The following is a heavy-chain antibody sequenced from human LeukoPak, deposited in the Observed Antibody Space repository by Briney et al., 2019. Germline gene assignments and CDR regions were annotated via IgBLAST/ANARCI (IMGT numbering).Heavy chain of an antibody. V-gene: IGHV4-30-2*01. CDR3: ARSGVLNAFDI. D-gene: IGHD3-9*01. Sequence: SETLSLTCAVSGGSISSGGYSWSWLRPPQGKGLEWIGYIYHSGSTYYNPSLKSRATISVDRSKNQFSLKLSAVTAADTAVYYCARSGVLNAFDIWGQGTMVTVSS. J-gene: IGHJ3*02. CDR1: GGSISSGGYS. CDR2: IYHSGST.